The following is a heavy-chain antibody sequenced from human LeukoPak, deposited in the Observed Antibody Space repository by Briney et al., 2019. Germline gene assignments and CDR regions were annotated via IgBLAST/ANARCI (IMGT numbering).Heavy chain of an antibody. J-gene: IGHJ4*02. CDR1: GFTLTDHA. CDR3: AKALGDDYGDLLPMLDY. Sequence: PGRSLRLSCVGSGFTLTDHAMHWVRQAPGKGLEWVSGISWNSGSIGYADSVKGRFTISRDNAKNSLYLQMNSLRAEDTALYYCAKALGDDYGDLLPMLDYWGQGTLVTVSS. V-gene: IGHV3-9*01. D-gene: IGHD4-17*01. CDR2: ISWNSGSI.